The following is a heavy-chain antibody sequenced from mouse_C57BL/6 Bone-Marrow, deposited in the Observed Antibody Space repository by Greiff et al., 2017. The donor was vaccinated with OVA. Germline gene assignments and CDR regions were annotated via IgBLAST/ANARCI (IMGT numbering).Heavy chain of an antibody. J-gene: IGHJ1*03. V-gene: IGHV1-69*01. CDR1: GYTFTSYW. Sequence: QVQLQQPGAELVMPGASVKLSCKASGYTFTSYWMYWVKQRPGQGLEWIGEIDPSDSYTNYNQKLKGKSTLTVDKSSSTAYMQLSSLTSEDSAVYYCARSATWDFDDWGKGTTLTVSS. D-gene: IGHD1-1*01. CDR2: IDPSDSYT. CDR3: ARSATWDFDD.